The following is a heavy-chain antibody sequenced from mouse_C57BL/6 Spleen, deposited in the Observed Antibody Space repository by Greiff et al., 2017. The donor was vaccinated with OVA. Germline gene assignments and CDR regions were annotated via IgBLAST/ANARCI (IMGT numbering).Heavy chain of an antibody. CDR1: GFTFSDYY. J-gene: IGHJ1*03. D-gene: IGHD6-1*01. CDR2: INYDGSST. Sequence: EVKVEESEGGLVQPGSSMKLSCTASGFTFSDYYMAWVRQVPEKGLEWVANINYDGSSTYYLDSLKSRFIISRDNAKNILYLQMSSLKSEDTATYYCARDGHGYFDVWGTGTTVTVSS. V-gene: IGHV5-16*01. CDR3: ARDGHGYFDV.